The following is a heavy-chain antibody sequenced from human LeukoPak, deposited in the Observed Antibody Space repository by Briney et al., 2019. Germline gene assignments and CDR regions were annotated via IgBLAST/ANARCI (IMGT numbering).Heavy chain of an antibody. Sequence: SETLSLTCAVYGVSFNGYYWSWIRQPPGKGLEWIGEINHSGSTNYNPSLKSRVTISVNTSKNQFSLQLSSVTAADTAVYYCARGWRWFDYWGQGTLVTVSS. CDR3: ARGWRWFDY. CDR1: GVSFNGYY. CDR2: INHSGST. V-gene: IGHV4-34*01. J-gene: IGHJ4*02. D-gene: IGHD1-1*01.